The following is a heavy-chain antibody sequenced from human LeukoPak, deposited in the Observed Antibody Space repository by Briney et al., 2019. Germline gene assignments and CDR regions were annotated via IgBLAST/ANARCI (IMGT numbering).Heavy chain of an antibody. CDR3: ATPYCSSISCLDVFNM. D-gene: IGHD2-2*01. CDR2: KYYSGSA. Sequence: PSETLSLTCSVPGVSVSDGRYYWTWIRQHPGKGLEWIGYKYYSGSAKYNPSLKSRLTISIDTSKNQFSLQLSSVTAADTATYYCATPYCSSISCLDVFNMWGQGTRVTVSS. CDR1: GVSVSDGRYY. J-gene: IGHJ3*02. V-gene: IGHV4-31*03.